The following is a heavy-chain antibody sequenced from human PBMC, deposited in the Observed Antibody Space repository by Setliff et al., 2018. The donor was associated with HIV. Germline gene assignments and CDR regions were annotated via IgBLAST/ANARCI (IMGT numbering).Heavy chain of an antibody. CDR1: SGSISPYY. CDR2: IYYNGHT. CDR3: ATYADRESNRFDP. J-gene: IGHJ5*02. Sequence: PSETLSLTCAVSSGSISPYYWSWIRQPPGRGLEWIGFIYYNGHTNYSPSLKSRVTISLDSSKDQFSLKLSSVTAADTAVYYCATYADRESNRFDPWGQGILVTVSS. D-gene: IGHD3-10*01. V-gene: IGHV4-59*08.